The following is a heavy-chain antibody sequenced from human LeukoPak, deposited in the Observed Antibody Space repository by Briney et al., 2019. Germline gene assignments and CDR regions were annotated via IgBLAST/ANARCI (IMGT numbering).Heavy chain of an antibody. D-gene: IGHD6-19*01. CDR2: INPNSGGT. V-gene: IGHV1-2*02. Sequence: ASVKVSCKASGYTFTGYYMHWVRQAPGQGLEWTGWINPNSGGTNYAQKFQGRVTMTRDTSISTAYMELSRLRSDDTAVYYCAREPGIAVAGTDLTDYWGQGTLVTVSS. CDR1: GYTFTGYY. J-gene: IGHJ4*02. CDR3: AREPGIAVAGTDLTDY.